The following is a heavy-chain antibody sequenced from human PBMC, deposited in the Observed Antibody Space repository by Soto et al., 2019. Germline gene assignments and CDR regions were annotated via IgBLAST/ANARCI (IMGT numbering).Heavy chain of an antibody. J-gene: IGHJ4*02. CDR2: ISRDGGTK. CDR1: GFTVSTYG. Sequence: QVQLVESGGGVVQPGRSLRLSCAVSGFTVSTYGMHWVRQAPGKGLEWVAVISRDGGTKFYADSVKGRFTISRDNSRNTLLLEMNSVGGDDMAVYYCSGEVASGYWGQGTLVTVS. D-gene: IGHD2-21*01. CDR3: SGEVASGY. V-gene: IGHV3-30*03.